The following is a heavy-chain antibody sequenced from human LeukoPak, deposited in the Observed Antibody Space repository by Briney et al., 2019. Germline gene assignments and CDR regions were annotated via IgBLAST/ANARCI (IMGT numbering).Heavy chain of an antibody. Sequence: GGSLRLSCAASGFTFSSYSMNWVRQAPGKGLEWVSSISSSSSYIYYADSVKGRFTISRDNAKNSLYLQMNSLRAEDTAVYYCAREIVVVPAARGPGQNYYYYMDVWGKGTTVTVSS. CDR1: GFTFSSYS. CDR3: AREIVVVPAARGPGQNYYYYMDV. V-gene: IGHV3-21*01. CDR2: ISSSSSYI. J-gene: IGHJ6*03. D-gene: IGHD2-2*01.